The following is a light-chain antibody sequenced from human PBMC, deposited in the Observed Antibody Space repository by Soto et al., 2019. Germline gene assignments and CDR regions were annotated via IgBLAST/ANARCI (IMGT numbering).Light chain of an antibody. V-gene: IGLV1-51*01. J-gene: IGLJ1*01. CDR1: SSNIGNNY. Sequence: QSALTQPPSGSAAPGQKATISCSGSSSNIGNNYVSWYQQLPGTAPKLLIYDNNKRPSGIPDRFSGSKSGTSATLGITGLQTGDEADYYCGTWDSSLSAGNVFGTGTKVTVL. CDR3: GTWDSSLSAGNV. CDR2: DNN.